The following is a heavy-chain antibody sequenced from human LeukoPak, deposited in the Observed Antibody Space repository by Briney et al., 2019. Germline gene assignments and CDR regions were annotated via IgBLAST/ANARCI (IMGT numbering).Heavy chain of an antibody. CDR3: ASGLNKAAGEEVRDY. Sequence: PGGPLRLSCAASGFTFSSYAMSWVRQAPGKGLEWVSAISGSGGSTYYADSVKGRFTISRDNSKNTLYLQMNSLRAEDTAVYYCASGLNKAAGEEVRDYWGQGTLVTVSS. D-gene: IGHD6-13*01. CDR2: ISGSGGST. V-gene: IGHV3-23*01. CDR1: GFTFSSYA. J-gene: IGHJ4*02.